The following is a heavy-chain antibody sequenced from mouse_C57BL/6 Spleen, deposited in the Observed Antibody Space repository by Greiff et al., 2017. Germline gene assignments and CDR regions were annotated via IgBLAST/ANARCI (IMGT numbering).Heavy chain of an antibody. CDR1: GYTFTSYW. CDR3: ARGDYDGFAD. V-gene: IGHV1-61*01. D-gene: IGHD2-4*01. CDR2: IYPSDSET. J-gene: IGHJ3*01. Sequence: VQLQQPGAELVRPGSSVKLSCKASGYTFTSYWMDWVKQRPGQGLEWIGNIYPSDSETHYNQKFKDKATLTVDKSSRTAYMQLSSLTSEDSAVYYCARGDYDGFADWGQGTLVTVSA.